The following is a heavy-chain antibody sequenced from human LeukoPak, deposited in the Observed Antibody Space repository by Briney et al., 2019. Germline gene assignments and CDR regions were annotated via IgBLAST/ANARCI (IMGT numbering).Heavy chain of an antibody. Sequence: GGSLRLSCTASGFTFSTYAIHWVRQAPGKGLEWVGRIKSESVGGAIDYAAPVKGRFTISRDDSKSTVYLQMNSLKTEDTALYYCTTTYHYDSSGYSSYYWGQGTLVTVSS. V-gene: IGHV3-15*01. CDR3: TTTYHYDSSGYSSYY. CDR1: GFTFSTYA. J-gene: IGHJ4*02. D-gene: IGHD3-22*01. CDR2: IKSESVGGAI.